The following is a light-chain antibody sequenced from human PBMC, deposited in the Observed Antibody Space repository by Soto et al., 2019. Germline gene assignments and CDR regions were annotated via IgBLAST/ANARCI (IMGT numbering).Light chain of an antibody. CDR1: QNINNF. Sequence: IQMTQSPSSLSASVGDRVTITCRASQNINNFLNWYQQRPGKAPKLLIYATSNFQSGVPSRFSGSGSKTDFTLIISSLQPEDFATYYCQQSFTTPVTFGQGTKVDI. J-gene: IGKJ1*01. V-gene: IGKV1-39*01. CDR2: ATS. CDR3: QQSFTTPVT.